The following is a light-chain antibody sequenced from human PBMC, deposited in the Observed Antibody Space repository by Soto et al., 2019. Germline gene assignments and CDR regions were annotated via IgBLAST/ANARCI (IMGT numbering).Light chain of an antibody. CDR3: SSYAASNNFYFV. V-gene: IGLV2-8*01. CDR1: SSDVGGYNY. Sequence: QSALTQPPSASGSPGQSVTISCTGTSSDVGGYNYVSWYQQYPGRAPKLMIYEATKLPSGVPDRFSGSKSGNTASLTVSGLQAEDEADYYCSSYAASNNFYFVFGGGTKLTVL. CDR2: EAT. J-gene: IGLJ3*02.